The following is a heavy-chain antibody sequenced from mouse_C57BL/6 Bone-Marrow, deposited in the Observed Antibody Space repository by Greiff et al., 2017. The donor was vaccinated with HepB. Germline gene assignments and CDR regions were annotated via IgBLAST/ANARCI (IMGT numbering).Heavy chain of an antibody. CDR2: IDPETGGT. V-gene: IGHV1-15*01. Sequence: VQLQQSGAELVRPGASVTLSCKASGYTFTDYEMHWVKQTPVHGLEWIGAIDPETGGTAYNQKFKGKAVLTADKSSSTAYMELRSLTSEDSSVYYCTRREVVDYWGQGTSVTVSS. CDR1: GYTFTDYE. CDR3: TRREVVDY. J-gene: IGHJ4*01.